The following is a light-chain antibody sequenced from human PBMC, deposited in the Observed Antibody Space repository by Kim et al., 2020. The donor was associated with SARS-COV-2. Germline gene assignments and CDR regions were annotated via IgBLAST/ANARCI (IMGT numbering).Light chain of an antibody. CDR2: GAS. CDR1: QDIRND. CDR3: LQHSTYPIT. J-gene: IGKJ5*01. Sequence: GSVGDRVTINCRASQDIRNDLGWYQQKPGRAPKRLIYGASSLQSGVPSRFSGSGSGTEFTLTISSVQPEDFATYFCLQHSTYPITFGQGTRLEIK. V-gene: IGKV1-17*01.